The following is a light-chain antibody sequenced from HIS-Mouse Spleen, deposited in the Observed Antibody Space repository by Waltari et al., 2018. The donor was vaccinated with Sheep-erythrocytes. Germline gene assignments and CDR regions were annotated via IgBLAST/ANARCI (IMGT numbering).Light chain of an antibody. Sequence: DIQMTQSPSSLSASVGDRVTITCQASQDISNYLNWYQQKPGKAPKLLIYDASNLETGVPSRFSGSGSGTEFTFTISSLQPEDIATYYCQQYDNLPLTFGGWTKVEIK. CDR3: QQYDNLPLT. CDR1: QDISNY. V-gene: IGKV1-33*01. CDR2: DAS. J-gene: IGKJ4*01.